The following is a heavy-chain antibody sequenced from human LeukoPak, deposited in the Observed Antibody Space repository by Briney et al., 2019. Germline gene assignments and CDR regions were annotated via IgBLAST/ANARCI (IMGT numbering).Heavy chain of an antibody. CDR1: GYTFTSYG. J-gene: IGHJ4*02. CDR2: ISAYNGNT. CDR3: ARIEGGAYYDILTGYYC. V-gene: IGHV1-18*01. Sequence: ASVKVSCKASGYTFTSYGISWVRQAPGQGLEWMGWISAYNGNTNYAQKLQGRVTMTTDTSTSTAYMELRSLRSDDTAVYYCARIEGGAYYDILTGYYCWGQGTLVTVSS. D-gene: IGHD3-9*01.